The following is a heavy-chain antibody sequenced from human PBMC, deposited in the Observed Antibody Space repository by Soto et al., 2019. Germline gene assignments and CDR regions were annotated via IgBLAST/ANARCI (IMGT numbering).Heavy chain of an antibody. CDR1: GFTFSDYY. Sequence: QVQLVESGGGLVKPGGSLRLSCAASGFTFSDYYMTWIRQAPGKGLEWVAYMSSSGSTMDYIDSVKGRFTISRDNDKNSLYLQMDSLRVEDTAVYYCASDVDDMLTGWLFDQWGQGTLVSVSS. CDR2: MSSSGSTM. J-gene: IGHJ4*02. V-gene: IGHV3-11*01. D-gene: IGHD3-9*01. CDR3: ASDVDDMLTGWLFDQ.